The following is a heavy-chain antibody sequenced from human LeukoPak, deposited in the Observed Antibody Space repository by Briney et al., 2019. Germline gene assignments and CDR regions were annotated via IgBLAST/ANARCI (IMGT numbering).Heavy chain of an antibody. Sequence: GGSLRLSCTVSGFTFDDYAMHWVRHTPGKGLEWVAGISGSGGSTYYADSVKGRFTISRDNSKNTLYLQMNSLRAEDTAVYYCARDGARFGELLDYFDYWGQGTLVTVSS. CDR1: GFTFDDYA. J-gene: IGHJ4*02. CDR2: ISGSGGST. V-gene: IGHV3-23*01. CDR3: ARDGARFGELLDYFDY. D-gene: IGHD3-10*01.